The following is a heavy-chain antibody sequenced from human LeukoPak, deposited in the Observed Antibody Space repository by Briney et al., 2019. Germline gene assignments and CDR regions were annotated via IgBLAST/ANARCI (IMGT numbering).Heavy chain of an antibody. CDR1: GGSISSGGYY. CDR3: ARAPWAAPFDY. D-gene: IGHD1-26*01. J-gene: IGHJ4*02. V-gene: IGHV4-30-2*01. CDR2: IYHSGST. Sequence: SQTLSLTCTVSGGSISSGGYYWSWIRQHPGKGLEWIGYIYHSGSTYYNPSLKSRVTISVDRSKNQFSLKLSSVTAADTAVYYCARAPWAAPFDYWGQGTLVTVSS.